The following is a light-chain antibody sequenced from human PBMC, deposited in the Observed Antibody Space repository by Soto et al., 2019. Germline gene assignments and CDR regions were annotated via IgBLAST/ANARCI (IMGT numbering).Light chain of an antibody. J-gene: IGKJ5*01. CDR2: GAS. V-gene: IGKV3-20*01. CDR3: QQYGSSPPIT. CDR1: QSVSSSY. Sequence: EIVLTQSPGTLSLSPGERATLSCRASQSVSSSYLAWYQQKPGQAPRLLIYGASSRATGIPDRFSGSGSGTDFTLTISRLEPEYFAVYYCQQYGSSPPITFGQGTRREIK.